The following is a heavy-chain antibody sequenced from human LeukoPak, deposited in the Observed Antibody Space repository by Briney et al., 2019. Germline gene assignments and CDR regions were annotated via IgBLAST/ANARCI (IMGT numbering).Heavy chain of an antibody. J-gene: IGHJ6*04. Sequence: SVTVSCKASGGTFSSYAISWVRQAPGQGLEWMGGIIPIFGTANYAQKFQGGVTITADESTSTAYMELSSLRSEDTAVYYCALGATVTIYYYYGMDVWGKGTTVTVSS. CDR2: IIPIFGTA. CDR1: GGTFSSYA. V-gene: IGHV1-69*13. D-gene: IGHD4-17*01. CDR3: ALGATVTIYYYYGMDV.